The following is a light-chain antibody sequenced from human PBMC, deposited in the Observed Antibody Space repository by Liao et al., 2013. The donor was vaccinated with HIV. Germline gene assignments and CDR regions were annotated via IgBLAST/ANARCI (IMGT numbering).Light chain of an antibody. V-gene: IGLV3-21*04. CDR3: QVWDSSGQNVV. CDR2: YDT. CDR1: NIGSKG. J-gene: IGLJ2*01. Sequence: SYELTQPPSVSVAPGKTASISCGGNNIGSKGVNWYQRKPGQAPVLVIYYDTDRPSGIPERFSGSNSGNTATLTISRVEAGDEADFYCQVWDSSGQNVVFGGGTKLTV.